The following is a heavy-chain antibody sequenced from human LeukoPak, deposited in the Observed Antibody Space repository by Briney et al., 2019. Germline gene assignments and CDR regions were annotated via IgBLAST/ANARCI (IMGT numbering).Heavy chain of an antibody. J-gene: IGHJ4*02. CDR2: INDGNGNT. CDR3: ARDERYCSGGSCSDYGDYGGYFDY. D-gene: IGHD2-15*01. Sequence: ASVKVSCKASGYTFTSYAMHWVRQAPGQRLEWMGWINDGNGNTKYSQEFQGRVTITRDTSASTAYMELSSLRSEDMAVYYCARDERYCSGGSCSDYGDYGGYFDYWGQGTLVTVSS. V-gene: IGHV1-3*03. CDR1: GYTFTSYA.